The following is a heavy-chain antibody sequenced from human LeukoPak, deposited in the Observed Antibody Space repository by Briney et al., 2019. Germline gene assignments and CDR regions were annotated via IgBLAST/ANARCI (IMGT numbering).Heavy chain of an antibody. D-gene: IGHD4-17*01. CDR3: AKNYGDFVNWFDP. Sequence: GGSLRLSCVASGFTFTSSDFNWIRQAPGKGLEWVSAIRGSGGDSTYYADSVKGRFTISRDNSKNTLYLQMNSLRAEDTAVYYCAKNYGDFVNWFDPWGQGTLVTVSS. V-gene: IGHV3-23*01. J-gene: IGHJ5*02. CDR2: IRGSGGDST. CDR1: GFTFTSSD.